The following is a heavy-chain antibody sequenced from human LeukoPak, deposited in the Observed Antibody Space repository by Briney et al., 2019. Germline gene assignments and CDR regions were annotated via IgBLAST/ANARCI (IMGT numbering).Heavy chain of an antibody. J-gene: IGHJ6*02. CDR3: ARDHSSSWYKDYYYGMDV. CDR1: GYTFTSYG. CDR2: ISAYNGNT. Sequence: ASVKVSCKASGYTFTSYGISWVRQAAGQGLGWMGCISAYNGNTNYAQKLQGRVTMTTDTSTSTAYMELRSLRSDDTAVYYCARDHSSSWYKDYYYGMDVWGQGTTVTVSS. V-gene: IGHV1-18*01. D-gene: IGHD6-13*01.